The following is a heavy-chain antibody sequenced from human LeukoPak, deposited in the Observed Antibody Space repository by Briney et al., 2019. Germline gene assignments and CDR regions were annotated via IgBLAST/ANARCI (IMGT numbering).Heavy chain of an antibody. D-gene: IGHD4-17*01. CDR1: GFTVSSNY. Sequence: GGSLRLSCAASGFTVSSNYMSWVRQAPGKGLEWVSVIYNGGSTYYADSVKGRFTISKDNAKNSLYLQMNSLRAEDTAVYYCARAGGSTVSHSDYWGQGTLATVSS. CDR2: IYNGGST. CDR3: ARAGGSTVSHSDY. J-gene: IGHJ4*02. V-gene: IGHV3-53*01.